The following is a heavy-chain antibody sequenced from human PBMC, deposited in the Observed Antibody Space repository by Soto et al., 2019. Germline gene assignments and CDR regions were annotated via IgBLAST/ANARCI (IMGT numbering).Heavy chain of an antibody. CDR3: ARDLAAGVH. J-gene: IGHJ4*02. D-gene: IGHD6-13*01. CDR2: INPASGST. CDR1: GYTFTHYY. Sequence: QVQLVQSGAEVKKPGASVKLSCRTSGYTFTHYYIHWVRQAPGQGLEWLAIINPASGSTNYAQDFQGRVTLTMDTSTTTVYMELCGLRAEDTAIFYCARDLAAGVHWGQGTLVTVSS. V-gene: IGHV1-46*01.